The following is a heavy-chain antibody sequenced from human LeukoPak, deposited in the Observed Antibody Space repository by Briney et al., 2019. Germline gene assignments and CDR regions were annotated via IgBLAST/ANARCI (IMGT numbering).Heavy chain of an antibody. CDR3: AKLAIVGNWFDP. CDR1: GFTFSSYA. V-gene: IGHV3-23*01. Sequence: GGSLRLSCAASGFTFSSYAMSWVRQAPGRGLEWVSGVTDSGGSTFYADSVKGRFTISRDNSKSTLYLQMNSLRADDTAVYYCAKLAIVGNWFDPWGQGTLVTVSS. CDR2: VTDSGGST. D-gene: IGHD3-22*01. J-gene: IGHJ5*02.